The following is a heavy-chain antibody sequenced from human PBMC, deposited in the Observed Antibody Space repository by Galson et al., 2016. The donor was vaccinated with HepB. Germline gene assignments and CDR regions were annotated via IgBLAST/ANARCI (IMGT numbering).Heavy chain of an antibody. V-gene: IGHV5-51*01. D-gene: IGHD3-22*01. CDR2: IYPDDSDT. CDR3: ARHEPYFYDSSGYADY. CDR1: GYSFSTYW. J-gene: IGHJ4*02. Sequence: QSGAEVKKPGESLKISCKGSGYSFSTYWIGWVRQRPGKGLEWMGIIYPDDSDTTYSPSFQGQVTIPADRSISTAYLQWSSLEASDPAMYYCARHEPYFYDSSGYADYCGQGTLVTVSS.